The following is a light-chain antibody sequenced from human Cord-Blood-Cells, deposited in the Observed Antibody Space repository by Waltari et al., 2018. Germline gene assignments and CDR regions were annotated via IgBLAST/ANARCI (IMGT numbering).Light chain of an antibody. J-gene: IGKJ5*01. CDR1: QSISSY. Sequence: DIQMTQSPSSLSASVGDRVTITCRASQSISSYLNWYQQKPGKAPKLLSYAASSLQSGVPSRFSGSGSGTDFTLTNSSLQPEDFATYYCQQSYSTPPITFGQGTRLEIK. CDR3: QQSYSTPPIT. CDR2: AAS. V-gene: IGKV1-39*01.